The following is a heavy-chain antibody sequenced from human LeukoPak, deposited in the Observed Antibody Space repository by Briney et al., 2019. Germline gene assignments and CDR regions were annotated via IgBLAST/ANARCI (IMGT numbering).Heavy chain of an antibody. CDR2: ISAYNGNT. V-gene: IGHV1-18*01. CDR1: GYTFTSYG. J-gene: IGHJ4*02. D-gene: IGHD1-26*01. Sequence: ASVKVSCKASGYTFTSYGISWVRQAPGQGLERMGWISAYNGNTNYAQKLQGRVTMTTDASTSTAYMELRSLRSDDTAVYYCARAAPSIVGATASDYWGQGTLVTVSS. CDR3: ARAAPSIVGATASDY.